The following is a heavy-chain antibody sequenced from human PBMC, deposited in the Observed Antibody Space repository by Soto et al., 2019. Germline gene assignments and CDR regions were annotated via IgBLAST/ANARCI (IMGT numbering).Heavy chain of an antibody. V-gene: IGHV3-30*18. J-gene: IGHJ4*02. CDR1: GFTFSSYG. CDR3: AKENTYYFDY. Sequence: GALRLSCAASGFTFSSYGMHWVRQAPGKGLEWVAVISYDGSNKYYADSVKGRFTISRDNSKNTLYLQMNSLRAEDTAVYYCAKENTYYFDYWGQGTLVTVSS. CDR2: ISYDGSNK.